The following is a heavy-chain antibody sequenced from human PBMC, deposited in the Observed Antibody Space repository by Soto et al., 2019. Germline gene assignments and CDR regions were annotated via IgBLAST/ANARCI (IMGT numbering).Heavy chain of an antibody. V-gene: IGHV4-59*01. J-gene: IGHJ6*03. CDR2: IYYSGST. Sequence: SETLSLTCTVSGGSISSYYWSWIRQPPGKGLEWIGYIYYSGSTNYNPSLKSRVTISVDTSKNQFSLKLSSVTAADTAAYYCARDTAAGTNYYYYMDVWGKGTTVTVSS. CDR3: ARDTAAGTNYYYYMDV. D-gene: IGHD6-13*01. CDR1: GGSISSYY.